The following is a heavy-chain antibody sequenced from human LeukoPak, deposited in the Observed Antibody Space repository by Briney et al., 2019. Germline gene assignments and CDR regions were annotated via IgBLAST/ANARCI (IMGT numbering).Heavy chain of an antibody. D-gene: IGHD6-13*01. Sequence: PSETLSLTCAVYGGSFSGYYWSWIRQPPGKGLEWIWEINHSGSTNYNPSLKSRVTISVDTSKNQFSLKLSSVTAADTAVYYCARGRGAAAAGVLDYWGQGTLVTVSS. J-gene: IGHJ4*02. CDR1: GGSFSGYY. V-gene: IGHV4-34*01. CDR3: ARGRGAAAAGVLDY. CDR2: INHSGST.